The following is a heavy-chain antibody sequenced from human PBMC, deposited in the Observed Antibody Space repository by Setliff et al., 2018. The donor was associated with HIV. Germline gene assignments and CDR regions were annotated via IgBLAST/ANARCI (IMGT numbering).Heavy chain of an antibody. D-gene: IGHD6-19*01. V-gene: IGHV4-30-4*01. Sequence: SETLSLTCTVSGGSINSGNNYWSWIRQHPGKGLEWIGFIYYSGTTYYNPSLKSRVTISVDTSKNQFSLKLSSVTAADTAVYCCARDRWNHGIIIAVADWFDPWGQGTLVTVSS. J-gene: IGHJ5*02. CDR3: ARDRWNHGIIIAVADWFDP. CDR1: GGSINSGNNY. CDR2: IYYSGTT.